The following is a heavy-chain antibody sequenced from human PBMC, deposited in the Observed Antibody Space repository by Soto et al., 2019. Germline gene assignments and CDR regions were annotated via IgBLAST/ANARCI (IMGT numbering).Heavy chain of an antibody. D-gene: IGHD6-13*01. Sequence: EVQLLESGGGLVQPGGSLRLSCAASGFTFSNYGMNWVRQAPGKGLEWVSGISGRGDDTHYADSVKGRFTISRDSSKNMLYLKMNSLRAEDTAVYYCTKQSPYSNSWYGVDYWGQGTLVTVSS. CDR2: ISGRGDDT. V-gene: IGHV3-23*01. CDR1: GFTFSNYG. J-gene: IGHJ4*02. CDR3: TKQSPYSNSWYGVDY.